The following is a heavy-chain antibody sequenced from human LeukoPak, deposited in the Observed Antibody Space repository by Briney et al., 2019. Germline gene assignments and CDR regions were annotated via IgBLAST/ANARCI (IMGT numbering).Heavy chain of an antibody. CDR2: ISASGDIT. V-gene: IGHV3-23*01. CDR3: AKGPTSGTTRYFDP. D-gene: IGHD4-17*01. CDR1: GFIFSRYA. Sequence: PGGSLRLSCAASGFIFSRYAMSWVRQAPGKGLEWVSVISASGDITYYADSVKGRFTISRDNSKDTLYLQMNSLRAEDTALYYCAKGPTSGTTRYFDPWGQGTLVTVS. J-gene: IGHJ5*02.